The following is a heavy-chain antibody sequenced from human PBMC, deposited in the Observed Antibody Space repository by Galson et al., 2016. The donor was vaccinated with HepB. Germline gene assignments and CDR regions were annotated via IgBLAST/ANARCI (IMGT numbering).Heavy chain of an antibody. V-gene: IGHV3-33*01. D-gene: IGHD2-21*02. CDR2: IWFDGSAK. Sequence: SLRLSCAASGFSFSRYGMHWVRQAPGKGLEWVAVIWFDGSAKYYADSVKGRFTISRDNSKNTLYLQMNSLRTEDTAVYYCARDGTGGRVVTELYYYYYGMDVWGQGTTVTVSS. CDR3: ARDGTGGRVVTELYYYYYGMDV. CDR1: GFSFSRYG. J-gene: IGHJ6*02.